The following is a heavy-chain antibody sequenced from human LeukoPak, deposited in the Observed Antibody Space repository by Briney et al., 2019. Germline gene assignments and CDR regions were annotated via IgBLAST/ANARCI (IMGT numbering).Heavy chain of an antibody. D-gene: IGHD3-3*01. J-gene: IGHJ3*02. CDR2: INHSGST. Sequence: SETLSLTCAVYGGSFSGYYWSWIRQPPGKGLEWLGEINHSGSTNYNPSLKSRVTISVDTSKNQFSLKLSSVTAADTAVYYCARGRFYDFWSGYPSDAFDIWGQGTMVTVSS. CDR3: ARGRFYDFWSGYPSDAFDI. V-gene: IGHV4-34*01. CDR1: GGSFSGYY.